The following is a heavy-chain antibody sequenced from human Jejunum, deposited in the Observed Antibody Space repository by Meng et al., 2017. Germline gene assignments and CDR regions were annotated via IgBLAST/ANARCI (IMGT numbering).Heavy chain of an antibody. J-gene: IGHJ4*02. CDR1: GFTFSNFE. Sequence: GESLKISCAASGFTFSNFEMNWVRQGPGKGLEWVSYISNSDNTIYYADSVKGRFTISRDNAKNSLYLQMHSLRPEDTAVYYCARDSGSGSSIEESAFDYWGRGTLVTVSS. D-gene: IGHD6-19*01. CDR2: ISNSDNTI. V-gene: IGHV3-48*03. CDR3: ARDSGSGSSIEESAFDY.